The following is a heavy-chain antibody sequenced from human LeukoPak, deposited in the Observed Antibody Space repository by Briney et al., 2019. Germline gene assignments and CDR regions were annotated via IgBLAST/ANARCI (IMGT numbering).Heavy chain of an antibody. CDR3: ARDLYPGY. CDR1: GFTFSIYS. D-gene: IGHD3-10*01. V-gene: IGHV3-48*01. Sequence: PEGSLRLSCVGSGFTFSIYSMNWVRQAPGKGLEWVSYISSSSNIIHYTDSVKGRFTISRDNAKNSLYLQMNSLRVEDTAVYYCARDLYPGYWGQGTLVIVSS. J-gene: IGHJ4*02. CDR2: ISSSSNII.